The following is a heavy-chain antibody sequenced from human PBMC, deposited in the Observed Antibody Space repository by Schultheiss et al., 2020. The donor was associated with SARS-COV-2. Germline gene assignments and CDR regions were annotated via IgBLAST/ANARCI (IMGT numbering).Heavy chain of an antibody. J-gene: IGHJ4*02. CDR1: GFTVSSNY. CDR3: AREEGRYCSSTSCYEGRDY. D-gene: IGHD2-2*01. Sequence: GGSLRLSCAASGFTVSSNYMSWVRQAPGKGLEWVSVIYRGGNTYYADSVKGRFTISRDNAKNSLYLQMNSLRAEDTAVYYCAREEGRYCSSTSCYEGRDYWGQGALVTVSS. V-gene: IGHV3-53*01. CDR2: IYRGGNT.